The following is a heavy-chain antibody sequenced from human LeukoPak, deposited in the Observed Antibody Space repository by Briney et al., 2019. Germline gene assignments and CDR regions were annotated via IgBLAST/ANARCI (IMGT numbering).Heavy chain of an antibody. CDR2: ISHGRDT. CDR1: GGSISSGGYY. V-gene: IGHV4-30-2*01. CDR3: ARDLRVDDFWSGYPL. Sequence: SQTLSLTCTVSGGSISSGGYYWSWIRQPPGKGLEWMGHISHGRDTYYNPSLKSRVTISVETSKNQFSLKLTSVTAADTAVYYCARDLRVDDFWSGYPLWGQGTLVTVSS. D-gene: IGHD3-3*01. J-gene: IGHJ4*02.